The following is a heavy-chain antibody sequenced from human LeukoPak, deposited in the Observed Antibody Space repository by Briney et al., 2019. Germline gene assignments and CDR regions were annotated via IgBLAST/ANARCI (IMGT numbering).Heavy chain of an antibody. J-gene: IGHJ4*02. V-gene: IGHV4-59*01. Sequence: SETLSLTCTVSSGSISSYYWSWIRQPPGKGLEWLGYIFYSGSTDYNPSLKSRVTISVDTSKNQFSLKLNSVTAADTTVYYCARTMVRGGWGFDFWGQGTLVTVSS. CDR1: SGSISSYY. CDR3: ARTMVRGGWGFDF. CDR2: IFYSGST. D-gene: IGHD3-10*01.